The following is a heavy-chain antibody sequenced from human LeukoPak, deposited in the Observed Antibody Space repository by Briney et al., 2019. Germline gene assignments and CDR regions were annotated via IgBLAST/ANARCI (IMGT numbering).Heavy chain of an antibody. D-gene: IGHD3-10*01. V-gene: IGHV1-18*01. CDR2: ISTYSGNT. CDR3: ARGGVTNWLDS. CDR1: GYTFTSYD. Sequence: GASVKVSCKASGYTFTSYDINWVRQATGQGLEWMGWISTYSGNTNYARNLQGRVTMTTDTSTTTAYMELRSLRSDDTAVYYCARGGVTNWLDSWGQGTLVTVSS. J-gene: IGHJ5*01.